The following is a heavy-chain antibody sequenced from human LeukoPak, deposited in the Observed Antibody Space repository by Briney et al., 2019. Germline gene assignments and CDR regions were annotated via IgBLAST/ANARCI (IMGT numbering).Heavy chain of an antibody. CDR1: GGTFSSYA. CDR3: AGVVPEDYYDSSGYYRFDP. D-gene: IGHD3-22*01. Sequence: ASVKVSCKASGGTFSSYAISWVRQAPGQGLEWMGGIIPIFGTANYAQKFQGRVTITTDESTSTAYMELSSLRSEDTAVYYCAGVVPEDYYDSSGYYRFDPWGQGTLVTVSS. J-gene: IGHJ5*02. CDR2: IIPIFGTA. V-gene: IGHV1-69*05.